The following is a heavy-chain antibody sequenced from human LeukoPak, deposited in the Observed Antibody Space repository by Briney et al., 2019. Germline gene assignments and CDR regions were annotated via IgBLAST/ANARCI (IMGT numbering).Heavy chain of an antibody. CDR2: ISAGGGTV. J-gene: IGHJ4*02. Sequence: GGSLRLSCAASGLSLSSNNMHWVRQAPGGGLEWLSYISAGGGTVFSADSVKGRFSISRDSARETLFLQMNSLRAEDAAAYYCAKSDSEEQRGYFDYWGQGTLVTVS. CDR3: AKSDSEEQRGYFDY. V-gene: IGHV3-48*04. CDR1: GLSLSSNN. D-gene: IGHD1/OR15-1a*01.